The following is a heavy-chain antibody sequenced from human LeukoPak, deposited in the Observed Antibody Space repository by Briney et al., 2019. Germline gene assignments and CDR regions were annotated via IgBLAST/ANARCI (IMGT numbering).Heavy chain of an antibody. V-gene: IGHV3-74*01. Sequence: GGSLRLSCAASGFTFSRYWMHWVRQAPGKGLVWVSRINTDGGGTTYADSVKGRFSISRDNSRNTLYLQMNSLRAEDTALYYCAKDRPQYCSSVSCYVFDSWGQGTLVTVSS. CDR3: AKDRPQYCSSVSCYVFDS. D-gene: IGHD2-2*01. CDR2: INTDGGGT. CDR1: GFTFSRYW. J-gene: IGHJ4*02.